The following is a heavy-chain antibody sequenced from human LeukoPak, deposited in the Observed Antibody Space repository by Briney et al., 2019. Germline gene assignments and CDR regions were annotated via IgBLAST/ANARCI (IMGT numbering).Heavy chain of an antibody. J-gene: IGHJ2*01. D-gene: IGHD3-10*01. CDR1: GGSMSSYY. V-gene: IGHV4-59*01. CDR2: IYDSGTT. CDR3: ARDEGYYYGYWYFDL. Sequence: SETLSLTCTVSGGSMSSYYWSWIRQPPGKGLEWIGYIYDSGTTNYNPSLKSRVTISVDTSKNQFSLKLSSASAADTATYYCARDEGYYYGYWYFDLWGRGTLVTVSS.